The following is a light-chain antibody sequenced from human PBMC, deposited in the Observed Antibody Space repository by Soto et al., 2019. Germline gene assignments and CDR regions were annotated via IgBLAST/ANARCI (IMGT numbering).Light chain of an antibody. J-gene: IGKJ1*01. CDR3: QQSYSTPRT. Sequence: DIEMTQSPSSLSASVGDRVTLTCRASQSISNYLNWYQQIPGKAPRLLIYAASSLQSGVPSRFSGSGSGTDFTLTISSLQPEDFATYYCQQSYSTPRTFGQGTKVEIK. V-gene: IGKV1-39*01. CDR2: AAS. CDR1: QSISNY.